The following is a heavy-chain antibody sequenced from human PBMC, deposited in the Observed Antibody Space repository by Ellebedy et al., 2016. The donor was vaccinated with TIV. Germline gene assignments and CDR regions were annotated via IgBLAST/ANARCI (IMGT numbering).Heavy chain of an antibody. V-gene: IGHV4-34*01. CDR2: INHSGST. CDR3: ARLRRCTWSPDMRAFDI. D-gene: IGHD3-9*01. J-gene: IGHJ3*02. Sequence: MPSETLSLICAVYGASFSGYYCSWIRQPPGPGLEWIGEINHSGSTNYNPSLKSRVTVSVDTSKNQFSLKLSSVTAADTAVYYCARLRRCTWSPDMRAFDIWGQGTMVTVSS. CDR1: GASFSGYY.